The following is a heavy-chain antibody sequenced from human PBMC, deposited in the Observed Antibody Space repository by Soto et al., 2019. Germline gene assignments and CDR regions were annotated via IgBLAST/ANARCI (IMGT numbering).Heavy chain of an antibody. CDR1: GGTFVRHV. D-gene: IGHD2-2*01. CDR3: AAPACAATWCSPSHNLDH. Sequence: QVQLVQSGAEVKKPESSVKVSCKTSGGTFVRHVISWVRQAPGQGPEWMGKINPLSGIPNYAQKFQDRVTFTADTDSSIGYMELGSLRSDDTAVYYCAAPACAATWCSPSHNLDHWGQGTLVTVSS. CDR2: INPLSGIP. V-gene: IGHV1-69*09. J-gene: IGHJ4*02.